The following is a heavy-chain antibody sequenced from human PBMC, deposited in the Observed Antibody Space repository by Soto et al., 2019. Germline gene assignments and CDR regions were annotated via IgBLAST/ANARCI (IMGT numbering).Heavy chain of an antibody. CDR1: GGSISSYY. CDR2: IYYSGST. D-gene: IGHD3-16*02. V-gene: IGHV4-59*01. J-gene: IGHJ4*02. CDR3: ARVRDIWGSYRTYYFDY. Sequence: SETLSLTCTVSGGSISSYYWSWIRQPPGRGLEWIGYIYYSGSTNYNPSLKSRVTISVDTSKNQFSLKLSSVTAADTAVYYCARVRDIWGSYRTYYFDYWGQGTLVPVAS.